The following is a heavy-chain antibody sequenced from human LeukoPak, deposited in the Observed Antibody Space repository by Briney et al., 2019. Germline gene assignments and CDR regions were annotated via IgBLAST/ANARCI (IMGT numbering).Heavy chain of an antibody. CDR2: VSETGDGT. CDR1: GFSFSSYA. Sequence: PGGSLRLSCAVSGFSFSSYAMSWVRQAPGKGLEWVSTVSETGDGTYYADSVKGRFIISRDNSKNTFYLQMDSLRADDTAMYYCAKRKVNHLGGLDYWGQGTLVTVSS. D-gene: IGHD1-14*01. CDR3: AKRKVNHLGGLDY. V-gene: IGHV3-23*01. J-gene: IGHJ4*02.